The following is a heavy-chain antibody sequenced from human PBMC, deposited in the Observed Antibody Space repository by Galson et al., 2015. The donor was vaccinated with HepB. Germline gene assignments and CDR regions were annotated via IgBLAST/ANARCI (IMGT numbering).Heavy chain of an antibody. CDR3: ARDLVTARLRNYYYYYGMDV. J-gene: IGHJ6*02. CDR2: ISSSSSTI. D-gene: IGHD6-6*01. CDR1: GFTFSSYS. Sequence: SLRLSCAASGFTFSSYSMNWVRQAPGKGLEWVSYISSSSSTIYYADSVKGRFTISRDNAKNSLYLQMNSLRDEDTAVYYCARDLVTARLRNYYYYYGMDVWGQGTTVTVSS. V-gene: IGHV3-48*02.